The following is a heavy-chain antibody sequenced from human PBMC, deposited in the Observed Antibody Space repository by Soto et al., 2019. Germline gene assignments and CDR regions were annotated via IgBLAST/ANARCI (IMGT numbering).Heavy chain of an antibody. J-gene: IGHJ4*02. V-gene: IGHV1-18*01. CDR3: ARGRYGDY. Sequence: QVHLVQSGAEVKKPGASVKVSCKGSGYTFTSYGINWVRQAPGQGLEWMGWISAHNGNTDYAQRLQGRVTVTRDTSTSTAYMELRSLRSVDTAVYYCARGRYGDYWGQGALVTVSS. CDR2: ISAHNGNT. CDR1: GYTFTSYG. D-gene: IGHD1-1*01.